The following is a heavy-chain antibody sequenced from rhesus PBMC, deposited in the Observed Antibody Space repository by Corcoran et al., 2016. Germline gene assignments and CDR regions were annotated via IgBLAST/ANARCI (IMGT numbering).Heavy chain of an antibody. CDR1: GGSISSGYG. CDR3: ARDQGIAAAGDFDY. J-gene: IGHJ4*01. CDR2: IFGSIGST. V-gene: IGHV4S7*01. Sequence: QLQLQESGPGLVKPSETLSLTCAVSGGSISSGYGWSWIRQPPGKGLEWIGHIFGSIGSTYYNPSLKSRVTISKDTSKNQFSLKLSSVTAADTAVYYCARDQGIAAAGDFDYWGQGVLVTVSS. D-gene: IGHD6-31*01.